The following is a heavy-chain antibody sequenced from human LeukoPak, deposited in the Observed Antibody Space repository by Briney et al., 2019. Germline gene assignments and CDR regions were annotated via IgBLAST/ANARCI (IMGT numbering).Heavy chain of an antibody. V-gene: IGHV1-2*02. J-gene: IGHJ4*02. CDR1: GYPFTGYY. Sequence: ASVKVSCKASGYPFTGYYIPWVRQAPGQGLEWMGWINPNSGGTNYAQKFQGRVTMTSDTSITTAYMDLSRLTSDDTAVYYCAREISDYASAYWGRGTLVTVSS. D-gene: IGHD4-17*01. CDR2: INPNSGGT. CDR3: AREISDYASAY.